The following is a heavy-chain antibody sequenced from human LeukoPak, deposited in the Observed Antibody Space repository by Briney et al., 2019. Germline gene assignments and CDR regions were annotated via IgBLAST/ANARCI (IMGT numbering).Heavy chain of an antibody. V-gene: IGHV3-74*01. CDR1: GMEISYIW. CDR2: INSDGSST. J-gene: IGHJ4*02. Sequence: PAPTLGNYGGASGMEISYIWMDWVPQEKRKGLVWVSRINSDGSSTSYADSVKGRFTISRDNAKNTLYLQMNSLRAEDTAVYYCARPRAGGATTGLDYWGQGTLVTVSS. CDR3: ARPRAGGATTGLDY. D-gene: IGHD1-26*01.